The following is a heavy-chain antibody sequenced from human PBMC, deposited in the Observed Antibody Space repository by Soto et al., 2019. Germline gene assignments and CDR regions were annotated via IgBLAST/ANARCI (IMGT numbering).Heavy chain of an antibody. CDR1: GGTFSSYA. D-gene: IGHD1-26*01. Sequence: SVKVSCKASGGTFSSYAISWVRQAPGQGLEWMGGIIPIFGTAIYAQKFQGRVTMTEDESTNTAYMELSSLRSEDTAVYYCATFHLSIVGPHYFDYWGQGTLVTVSS. CDR3: ATFHLSIVGPHYFDY. CDR2: IIPIFGTA. J-gene: IGHJ4*02. V-gene: IGHV1-69*13.